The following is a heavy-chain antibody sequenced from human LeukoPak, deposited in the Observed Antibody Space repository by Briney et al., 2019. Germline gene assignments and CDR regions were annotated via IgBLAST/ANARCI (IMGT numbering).Heavy chain of an antibody. D-gene: IGHD2-2*01. Sequence: GGSLRLSCAASGFTFSSYNMNWVRQAPGKGLEWVSSISSSSNNINYADSVKGRFTISRDNAMNSVHLQMNSLRVEDTAVYYCARGYQLPDYWGQGTLITVSS. CDR1: GFTFSSYN. CDR3: ARGYQLPDY. V-gene: IGHV3-21*01. J-gene: IGHJ4*02. CDR2: ISSSSNNI.